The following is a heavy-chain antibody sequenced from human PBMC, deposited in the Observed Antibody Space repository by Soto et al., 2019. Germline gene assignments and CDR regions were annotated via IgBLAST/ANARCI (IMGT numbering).Heavy chain of an antibody. J-gene: IGHJ3*02. CDR3: ARRRRVDSYGHDAFDI. CDR2: INHSGST. V-gene: IGHV4-34*01. Sequence: SGTLSLTCSVYGGSFSGYYWRWIRQPPGKGLERIGGINHSGSTNYNPSLKSRVTISVDTSKNQFSLKLRSVTAADTAVYYCARRRRVDSYGHDAFDIWGQGTMVTVS. D-gene: IGHD5-18*01. CDR1: GGSFSGYY.